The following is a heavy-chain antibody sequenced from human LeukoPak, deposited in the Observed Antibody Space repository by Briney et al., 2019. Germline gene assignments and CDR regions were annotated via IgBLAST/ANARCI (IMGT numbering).Heavy chain of an antibody. V-gene: IGHV3-33*06. D-gene: IGHD6-19*01. CDR1: GFTFCSYG. CDR3: AKDPGIAVADSYFDY. Sequence: PGRSLRLSCAASGFTFCSYGMHWVRQAPGKGLEWVAVIWYDGSNKYYADSVKGRFTISRDNSKNTLYLQLNSLRAEDTAVYYCAKDPGIAVADSYFDYWGQGTLVTVSS. CDR2: IWYDGSNK. J-gene: IGHJ4*02.